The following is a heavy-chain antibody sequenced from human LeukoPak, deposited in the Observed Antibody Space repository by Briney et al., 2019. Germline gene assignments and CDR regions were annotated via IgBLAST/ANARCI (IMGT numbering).Heavy chain of an antibody. CDR3: ARYQNSSYDY. CDR1: GYTFTGYY. D-gene: IGHD3-22*01. CDR2: IIPIFGIA. V-gene: IGHV1-69*02. Sequence: ASVKVSCKASGYTFTGYYMHWVRQAPGQGLEWMGRIIPIFGIANYAQKFQGRVTITADKSTSTAYMELSSLRSEDTAVYYCARYQNSSYDYWGQGTLVTVSS. J-gene: IGHJ4*02.